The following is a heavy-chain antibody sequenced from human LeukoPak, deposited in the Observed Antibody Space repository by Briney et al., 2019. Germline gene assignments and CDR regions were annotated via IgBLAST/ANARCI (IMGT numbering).Heavy chain of an antibody. V-gene: IGHV4-39*01. J-gene: IGHJ4*02. Sequence: SETLSLTCTVSGGSISSGGYYWGWIRQPPGKGLEWIGSIYYSGSTYYNPSLKSRVTISVDTSKNQFSLKLSSVTAADTAVYYCARHYYGSGSRPLPDYWGQGTLVTVSS. CDR3: ARHYYGSGSRPLPDY. CDR2: IYYSGST. CDR1: GGSISSGGYY. D-gene: IGHD3-10*01.